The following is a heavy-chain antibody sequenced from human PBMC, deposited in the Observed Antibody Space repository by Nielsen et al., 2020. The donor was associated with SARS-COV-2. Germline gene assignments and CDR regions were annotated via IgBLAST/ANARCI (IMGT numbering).Heavy chain of an antibody. CDR1: GYSISSGYY. V-gene: IGHV4-38-2*02. J-gene: IGHJ4*02. Sequence: SETLSLTCTVSGYSISSGYYWGWIRQPPGKGLEWIGSIFHSGNTYYNPSLKSRVTISVDTSKNQFSLKLTSVIAADTAVYYCARVSLAARELDYWGQGALVTVSS. CDR3: ARVSLAARELDY. D-gene: IGHD2-15*01. CDR2: IFHSGNT.